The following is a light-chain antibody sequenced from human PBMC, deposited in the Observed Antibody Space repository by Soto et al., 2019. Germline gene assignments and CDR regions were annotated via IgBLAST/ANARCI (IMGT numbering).Light chain of an antibody. J-gene: IGKJ1*01. CDR1: QSVNSSY. CDR3: QQYGSSSWT. Sequence: EIVLTQSPGTLSLSPGERATLSGRASQSVNSSYLAWYQQKPGQAPRLLIYGASSRATGIPDRFSGSGSGTDFTLTISRLEPVDFAVYYCQQYGSSSWTFGQGTKVEIK. CDR2: GAS. V-gene: IGKV3-20*01.